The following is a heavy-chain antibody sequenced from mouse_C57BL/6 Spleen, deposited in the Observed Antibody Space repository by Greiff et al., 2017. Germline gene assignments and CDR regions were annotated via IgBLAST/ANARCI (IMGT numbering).Heavy chain of an antibody. D-gene: IGHD1-1*01. V-gene: IGHV1-81*01. CDR1: GYTFTSYG. J-gene: IGHJ2*01. Sequence: QVQLQQSGAELARPGASVKLSCKASGYTFTSYGISWVKQRTRQGLEWIGEIYPRSGNTYYNEKLKGKATLTADKSSSTAYMELRSLTSEDSAVYFCARWYGSTSFDYWGQGTTLTVSS. CDR2: IYPRSGNT. CDR3: ARWYGSTSFDY.